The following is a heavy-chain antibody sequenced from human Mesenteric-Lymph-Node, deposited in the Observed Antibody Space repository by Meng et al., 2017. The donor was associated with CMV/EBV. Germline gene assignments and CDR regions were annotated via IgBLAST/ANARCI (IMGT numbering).Heavy chain of an antibody. Sequence: ASVKVSCKASGYSFTAYCIHWIRQSPGQGLEGVGWIHPNGGTTNYAHNFQGRVTMTRDTSITTVYMELSSLRSDDTALYYCARGDTVVTPDYWGPGTLVTVSS. CDR1: GYSFTAYC. J-gene: IGHJ4*02. V-gene: IGHV1-2*02. D-gene: IGHD4-23*01. CDR2: IHPNGGTT. CDR3: ARGDTVVTPDY.